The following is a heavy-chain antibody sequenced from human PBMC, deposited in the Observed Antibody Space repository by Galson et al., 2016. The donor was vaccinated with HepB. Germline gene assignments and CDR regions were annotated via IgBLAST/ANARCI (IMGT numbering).Heavy chain of an antibody. Sequence: SLRLSCAVSGFTLSNYAMNWVRQAPGTGLEWVSGTSYDGANKYYADSVEGRATISRDDSKNTVYLQMDSLRGEDTAVYYCARVVAAGARPPVAFQYWGQGILVTVAS. V-gene: IGHV3-30*04. J-gene: IGHJ4*02. D-gene: IGHD6-25*01. CDR3: ARVVAAGARPPVAFQY. CDR1: GFTLSNYA. CDR2: TSYDGANK.